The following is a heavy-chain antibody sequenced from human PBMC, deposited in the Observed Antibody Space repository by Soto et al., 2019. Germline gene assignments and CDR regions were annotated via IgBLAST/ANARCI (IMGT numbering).Heavy chain of an antibody. Sequence: WASVKVSCKASGYTFTGYYMHWVRQAPGQGLEWMGWINPNSGGTNYAQKFQGWVTMTRDTSISTAYMELSRLRSDDTAVYYCARGEQLALYGMDVWGQGTTVTVSS. CDR3: ARGEQLALYGMDV. D-gene: IGHD6-6*01. J-gene: IGHJ6*02. V-gene: IGHV1-2*04. CDR2: INPNSGGT. CDR1: GYTFTGYY.